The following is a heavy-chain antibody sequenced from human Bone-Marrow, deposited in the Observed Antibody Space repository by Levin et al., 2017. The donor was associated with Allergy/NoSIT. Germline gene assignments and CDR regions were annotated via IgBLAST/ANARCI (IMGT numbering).Heavy chain of an antibody. CDR1: GFTFSSYA. V-gene: IGHV3-30-3*01. J-gene: IGHJ4*02. D-gene: IGHD3-10*01. CDR3: ARDYSWYGSGSVPYFDY. Sequence: GESLKISCAASGFTFSSYAMHWVRQAPGKGLEWVAVISYDGSNKYYADSVKGRFTISRDNSKNTLYLQMNSLRAEDTAVYYCARDYSWYGSGSVPYFDYWGQGTLVTVSS. CDR2: ISYDGSNK.